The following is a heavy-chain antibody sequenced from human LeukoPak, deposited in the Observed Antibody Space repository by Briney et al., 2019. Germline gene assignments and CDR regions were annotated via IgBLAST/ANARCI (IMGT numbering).Heavy chain of an antibody. D-gene: IGHD2-2*01. CDR2: ISGSGGST. Sequence: PGGSLRLSCAASGFTFSSYAMSWVRQAPGNGLEWVSAISGSGGSTYYADSVKGRFTISRDNSKNTLYLQMNSLRAEDTAVYYCAKGYCSSTSCPTGAWGQGTLVTVSS. CDR3: AKGYCSSTSCPTGA. CDR1: GFTFSSYA. V-gene: IGHV3-23*01. J-gene: IGHJ5*02.